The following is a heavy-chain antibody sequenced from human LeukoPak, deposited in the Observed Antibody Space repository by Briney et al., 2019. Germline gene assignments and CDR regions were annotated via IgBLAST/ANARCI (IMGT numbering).Heavy chain of an antibody. D-gene: IGHD2-2*01. V-gene: IGHV1-69*06. CDR3: ARRGYCSSTSCQMRGRAFDI. CDR2: IIPIFGTA. Sequence: GASVKVSCKASGGTFSSYAISWVRQAPGQGLEWMGGIIPIFGTANYAQKFQGRVTITADKSTSTAYMELSSLRSEDTAVYYCARRGYCSSTSCQMRGRAFDIWGQGTMVTVSS. CDR1: GGTFSSYA. J-gene: IGHJ3*02.